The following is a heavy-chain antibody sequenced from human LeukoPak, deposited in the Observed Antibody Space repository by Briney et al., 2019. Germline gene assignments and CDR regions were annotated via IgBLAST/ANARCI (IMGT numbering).Heavy chain of an antibody. CDR2: IYYSGNT. J-gene: IGHJ4*02. CDR3: AGGYSSSWYYFDY. D-gene: IGHD6-13*01. V-gene: IGHV4-59*08. CDR1: GGSISTYY. Sequence: SETLSLTCSVSGGSISTYYWSWIRQPPGKGLEWIGYIYYSGNTNHNPSLKGRVTISVDTSKNQFSLKLSSVTAADTAVYYCAGGYSSSWYYFDYWGQGALVTVSS.